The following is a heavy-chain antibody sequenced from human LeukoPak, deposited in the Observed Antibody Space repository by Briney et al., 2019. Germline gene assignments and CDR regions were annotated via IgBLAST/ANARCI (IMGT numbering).Heavy chain of an antibody. CDR3: ARRPYNYSYYYYMDV. Sequence: GSLRLSCAASGFTVSSNYMSWIRQPPGKGLEWIGEIDHSGSTKYNPSLKSRVTISVDTSKNQFSLKLSSVTAADTAVYYCARRPYNYSYYYYMDVWGKGTTVTISS. CDR1: GFTVSSNY. J-gene: IGHJ6*03. V-gene: IGHV4-34*01. CDR2: IDHSGST.